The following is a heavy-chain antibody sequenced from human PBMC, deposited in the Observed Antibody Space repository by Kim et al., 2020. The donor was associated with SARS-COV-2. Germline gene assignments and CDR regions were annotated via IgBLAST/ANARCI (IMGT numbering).Heavy chain of an antibody. CDR3: VKGFWRSSSQTNYYYYGMDV. CDR2: ISSNGGST. Sequence: GGSLRLSCSASGFTFSSYAMHWVRQAPGKGLEYVSAISSNGGSTYYADSVKGRFTISRDNSKNTLYLQMSSLRAEDTAVYYCVKGFWRSSSQTNYYYYGMDVWGQGTTVTVSS. J-gene: IGHJ6*02. V-gene: IGHV3-64D*09. D-gene: IGHD6-6*01. CDR1: GFTFSSYA.